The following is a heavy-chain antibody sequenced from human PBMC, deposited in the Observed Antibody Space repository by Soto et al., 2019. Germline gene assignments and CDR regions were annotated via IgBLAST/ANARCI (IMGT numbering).Heavy chain of an antibody. J-gene: IGHJ4*02. CDR3: VRHDSTGYYFDY. CDR2: IYSGGST. D-gene: IGHD3-22*01. V-gene: IGHV3-53*02. CDR1: GFTVSSNS. Sequence: EVQLVETGGGLMQPGGSLGLSCAASGFTVSSNSMSWVRQPPGKGLEWVSVIYSGGSTYYTASVKGRFTIFRDNSKNTLYLQMNSLRAEDTAVYYCVRHDSTGYYFDYWGQGTRVTVSS.